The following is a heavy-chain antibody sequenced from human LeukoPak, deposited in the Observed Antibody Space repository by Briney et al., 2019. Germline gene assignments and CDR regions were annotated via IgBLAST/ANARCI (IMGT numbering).Heavy chain of an antibody. CDR3: ARYFPPANAFDI. CDR1: GYTFTSYD. CDR2: MNPNSGNT. D-gene: IGHD2/OR15-2a*01. Sequence: ASVKVSCKASGYTFTSYDINWVRQATGQGLEWMGWMNPNSGNTGYAQKFQGRVIITRNTSISTAYMELSSLRSEDTAVYYCARYFPPANAFDIWGQGTMVTVSS. V-gene: IGHV1-8*03. J-gene: IGHJ3*02.